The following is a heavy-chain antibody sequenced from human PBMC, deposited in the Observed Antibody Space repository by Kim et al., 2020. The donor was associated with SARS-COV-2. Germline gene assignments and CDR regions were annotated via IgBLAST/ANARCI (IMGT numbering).Heavy chain of an antibody. Sequence: ASVKVSCKASGYTFTSYYMHWVRQAPGQGLEWMGIINPSGGSTSYAQKFQGRVTMTRDTSTSTVYMELSSLRSEDTAVYYCARVYVVVTADDAFDIWGQGTMVTVSS. V-gene: IGHV1-46*01. CDR2: INPSGGST. D-gene: IGHD2-21*02. J-gene: IGHJ3*02. CDR3: ARVYVVVTADDAFDI. CDR1: GYTFTSYY.